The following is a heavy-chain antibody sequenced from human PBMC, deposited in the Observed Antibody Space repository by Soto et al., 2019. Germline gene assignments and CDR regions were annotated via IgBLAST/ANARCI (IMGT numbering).Heavy chain of an antibody. V-gene: IGHV4-59*01. CDR1: GGSTSRYF. Sequence: PSETLSLTCTVSGGSTSRYFWSWIRQPPGKGLEWIGYIYYTGSTNYNPSLKSRVTISVDTSKNQFSLKLSSVTAADTAVYYCARAGTAMVTIDYWGQGTLVTVSS. CDR2: IYYTGST. D-gene: IGHD5-18*01. J-gene: IGHJ4*02. CDR3: ARAGTAMVTIDY.